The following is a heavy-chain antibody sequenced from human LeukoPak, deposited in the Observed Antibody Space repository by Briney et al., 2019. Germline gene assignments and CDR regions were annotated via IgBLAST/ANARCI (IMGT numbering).Heavy chain of an antibody. CDR2: ITPNSDGT. D-gene: IGHD6-13*01. V-gene: IGHV1-2*02. CDR3: ASKASWPDAFDI. Sequence: EASVKVSCKTSGYTVTGYYIHWVRQAPGQGLEWMGWITPNSDGTDYAQKFQGRVTMTRDTSISTAYMELSRLRSDDTAVYYCASKASWPDAFDIWGQGTMVTVSS. CDR1: GYTVTGYY. J-gene: IGHJ3*02.